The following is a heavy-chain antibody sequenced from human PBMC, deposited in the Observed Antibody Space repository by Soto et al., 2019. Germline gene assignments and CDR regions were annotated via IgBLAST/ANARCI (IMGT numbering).Heavy chain of an antibody. V-gene: IGHV4-61*08. Sequence: QVQLQESGPGLVKPSETLSLTCIVSGGSVSNDAYYWGWIRQPPGKGLEGYGYIDHSGSTYYNPSHKRRITISEDTSANQFSLKVSSVTAADTAVYYCARLGIGWEFPFDYWGQGTLGNVSS. D-gene: IGHD1-26*01. CDR3: ARLGIGWEFPFDY. CDR1: GGSVSNDAYY. J-gene: IGHJ4*02. CDR2: IDHSGST.